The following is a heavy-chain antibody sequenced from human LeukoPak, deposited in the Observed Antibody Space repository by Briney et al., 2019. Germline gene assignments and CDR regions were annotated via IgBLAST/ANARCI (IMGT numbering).Heavy chain of an antibody. CDR2: ISYDGSNK. V-gene: IGHV3-30*04. CDR1: GFTFSSYA. Sequence: GGSLRLSCAASGFTFSSYAMHWVRQAPGKGLEWVAVISYDGSNKYYADSVKGRFTISRDNSKNTLYLQMNSLRAEDTAVYYRARGYSSSWAGEDAFDIWGQGTMVTVSS. CDR3: ARGYSSSWAGEDAFDI. D-gene: IGHD6-13*01. J-gene: IGHJ3*02.